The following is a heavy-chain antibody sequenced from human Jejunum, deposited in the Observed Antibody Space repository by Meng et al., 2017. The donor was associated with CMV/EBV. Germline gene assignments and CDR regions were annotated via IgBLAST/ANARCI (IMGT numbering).Heavy chain of an antibody. CDR2: IYGDDDE. V-gene: IGHV2-5*02. J-gene: IGHJ4*02. CDR1: GFSLSTSGVG. CDR3: AHYTSSYYL. Sequence: QITLKESGPTLVKPTQTLTLTCTFSGFSLSTSGVGVGWIRQPPGKALEWLAIIYGDDDERHSPSLKRRLTITKDTSKNQVVLTMTNMDPVDTATYYRAHYTSSYYLWGQGTLVTVSS. D-gene: IGHD1-26*01.